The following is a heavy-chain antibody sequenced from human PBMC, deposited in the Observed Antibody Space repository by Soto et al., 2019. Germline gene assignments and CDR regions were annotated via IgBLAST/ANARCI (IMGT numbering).Heavy chain of an antibody. Sequence: QVQLAQSTGEVKKPGASVRVSCKATGYTFIRYGIAWVRQAPGQGFEWMGWISPYNDHTVYAQKFQGRVTMTADTSTRTVYMNLRCLKSDDTAVYYCARGGYYDNSCCKLSHYGLDVWGQGTSVSVSS. CDR1: GYTFIRYG. J-gene: IGHJ6*02. V-gene: IGHV1-18*01. CDR3: ARGGYYDNSCCKLSHYGLDV. CDR2: ISPYNDHT. D-gene: IGHD3-16*01.